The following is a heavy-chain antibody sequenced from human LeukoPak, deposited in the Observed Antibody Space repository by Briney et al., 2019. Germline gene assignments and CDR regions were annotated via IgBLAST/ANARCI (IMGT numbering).Heavy chain of an antibody. CDR2: FDPEDGET. D-gene: IGHD4-11*01. Sequence: ASVKVSCKVSGYTLTELSMHWVRQAPGKGLEWMGGFDPEDGETIYAQRFQGRVTMTEDTSTDTAYMELSSLRSEDTAVYYCATDFNSWVDDYRGDYWGQGTLVTVSS. CDR1: GYTLTELS. V-gene: IGHV1-24*01. CDR3: ATDFNSWVDDYRGDY. J-gene: IGHJ4*02.